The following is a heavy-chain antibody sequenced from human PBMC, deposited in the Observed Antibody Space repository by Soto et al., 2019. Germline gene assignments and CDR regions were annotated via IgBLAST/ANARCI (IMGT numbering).Heavy chain of an antibody. CDR2: VEHSVGN. V-gene: IGHV4-4*02. D-gene: IGHD2-15*01. Sequence: QVQLQESGPGLAKPSETLSLTCTVSGASVATDNWWRWVRQPPGKGLDWIVEVEHSVGNNNNPLPKRRVPMSVGTSKNQFYLRLHYVTAAVSAVYYCARNFFYSMDFWGQGTTVTVSS. CDR1: GASVATDNW. J-gene: IGHJ6*02. CDR3: ARNFFYSMDF.